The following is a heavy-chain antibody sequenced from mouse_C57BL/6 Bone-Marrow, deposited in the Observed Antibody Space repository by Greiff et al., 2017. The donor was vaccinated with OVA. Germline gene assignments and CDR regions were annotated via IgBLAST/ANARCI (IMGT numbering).Heavy chain of an antibody. J-gene: IGHJ2*01. Sequence: EVQRVESGGGLVQPGGSLKLSCAASGFTFSDYYMYWVRQTPEKRLEWVAYISNGGGSTYYPDTVKGRFTISRDNAKNTLYLQMSRLKSEDTAMYYYARQDYGSSLDYWGQGTTLTVSS. CDR1: GFTFSDYY. D-gene: IGHD1-1*01. CDR2: ISNGGGST. CDR3: ARQDYGSSLDY. V-gene: IGHV5-12*01.